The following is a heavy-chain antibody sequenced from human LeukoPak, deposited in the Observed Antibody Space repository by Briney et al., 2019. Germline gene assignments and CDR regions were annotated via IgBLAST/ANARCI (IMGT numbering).Heavy chain of an antibody. D-gene: IGHD3-10*01. V-gene: IGHV4-34*01. J-gene: IGHJ3*02. CDR1: GGSFSGYY. Sequence: PSETLSLTCAVYGGSFSGYYWSWIRQPPGKGLEWIGEINHSGSTNYNPSIKSRVTISVDTSKNQFSLKLSSVTAADTAVYYCAGVARTYYGSQKDIWGQGTMVTVSS. CDR3: AGVARTYYGSQKDI. CDR2: INHSGST.